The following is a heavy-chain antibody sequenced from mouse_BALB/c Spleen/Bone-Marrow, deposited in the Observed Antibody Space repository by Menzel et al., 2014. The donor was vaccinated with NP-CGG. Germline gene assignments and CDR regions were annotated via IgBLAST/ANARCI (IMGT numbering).Heavy chain of an antibody. D-gene: IGHD2-4*01. J-gene: IGHJ3*01. CDR1: GFSLTSYG. CDR3: ARGLYYDYEFAY. Sequence: VKLMESGPGLVQPSQSLSITCTVSGFSLTSYGVHWVRQSPGKGLEWLGVIWSGGSTDYNAAFISRLSISKDNSKSQVFFKMNSLQANDTAIYYCARGLYYDYEFAYWGHGTLVTVSA. V-gene: IGHV2-2*02. CDR2: IWSGGST.